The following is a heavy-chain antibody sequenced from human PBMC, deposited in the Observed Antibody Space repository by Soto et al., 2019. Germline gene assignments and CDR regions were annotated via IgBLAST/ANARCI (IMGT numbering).Heavy chain of an antibody. V-gene: IGHV3-23*01. CDR2: ISDSGGST. CDR3: GKEGYGSGAGNVDY. D-gene: IGHD3-10*01. Sequence: EVQLLESGGGLVQPGGSLRLSCAASGITFSSYVMSWVRQAPGKGLEWVSGISDSGGSTYYADSVKGRFTISRDNSKDTMYLQINSLRAEDTAVYHCGKEGYGSGAGNVDYWGQGTLVTVSS. CDR1: GITFSSYV. J-gene: IGHJ4*02.